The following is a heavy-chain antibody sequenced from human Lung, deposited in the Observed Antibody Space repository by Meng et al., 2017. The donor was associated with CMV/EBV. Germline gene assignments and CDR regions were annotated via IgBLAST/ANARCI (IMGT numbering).Heavy chain of an antibody. CDR2: ISYDGSNK. J-gene: IGHJ4*02. Sequence: GGSXRLXCAASGFTFNSYAMHWVRQAPGKGLEWVALISYDGSNKYYTDSVRGRFTISRDNSKNTLYLRMNSLRPEDTAVYYCAGPPSDITLWFVFWGQGTXVTVSS. CDR3: AGPPSDITLWFVF. D-gene: IGHD1-14*01. CDR1: GFTFNSYA. V-gene: IGHV3-30*04.